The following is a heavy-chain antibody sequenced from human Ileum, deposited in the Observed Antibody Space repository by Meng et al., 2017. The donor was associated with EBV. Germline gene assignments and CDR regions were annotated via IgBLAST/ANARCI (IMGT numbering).Heavy chain of an antibody. Sequence: QVQLQESGPGLVKPSETLSLSCTVSGGSVTSDSYYWSWIRQPPGKGLGWIRYIYYSGSSNYNPSLKSRVTISVDTSKNQFSLKLNSVTAADTAVFYCGRDQGRELINHWGQGTLVTVSS. CDR2: IYYSGSS. V-gene: IGHV4-61*01. CDR1: GGSVTSDSYY. CDR3: GRDQGRELINH. J-gene: IGHJ4*02. D-gene: IGHD1-7*01.